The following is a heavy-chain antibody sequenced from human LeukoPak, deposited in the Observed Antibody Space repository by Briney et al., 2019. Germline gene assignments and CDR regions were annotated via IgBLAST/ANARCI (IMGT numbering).Heavy chain of an antibody. CDR3: ARNMITFGGVIHY. D-gene: IGHD3-16*01. CDR1: GFTFSSYA. Sequence: GGSLRLSCAASGFTFSSYAMHWVRQAPGKGLEWVAVISYDGSDKYYADSVKGRFTISRDNSKNTLYLQMNSLRAEDTAVYYCARNMITFGGVIHYWGQGTLVTVSS. J-gene: IGHJ4*02. V-gene: IGHV3-30-3*01. CDR2: ISYDGSDK.